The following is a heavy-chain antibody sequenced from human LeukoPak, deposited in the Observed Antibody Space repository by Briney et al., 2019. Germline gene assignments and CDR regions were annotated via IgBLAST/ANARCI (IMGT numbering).Heavy chain of an antibody. CDR2: ISGGGGST. Sequence: GGSLRLSCAASGFTFSSYAMSWVRQAPGKGLEWVSSISGGGGSTYYADSVKGRFTISRDNSKNTLYLQMNSLRAEDTAVDYCAKKRVGYLGTNWSDPWRQGPLVTVS. V-gene: IGHV3-23*01. D-gene: IGHD2-8*02. J-gene: IGHJ5*02. CDR3: AKKRVGYLGTNWSDP. CDR1: GFTFSSYA.